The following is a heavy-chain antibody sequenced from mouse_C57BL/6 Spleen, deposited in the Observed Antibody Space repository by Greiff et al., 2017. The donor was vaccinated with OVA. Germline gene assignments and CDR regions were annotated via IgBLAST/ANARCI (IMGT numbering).Heavy chain of an antibody. J-gene: IGHJ2*01. CDR3: ARALPDGYFDC. CDR1: GFTFTDYY. D-gene: IGHD2-3*01. Sequence: KFEESGGGLVQPGGSLSLSCAASGFTFTDYYMSWVRQPPGKALEWLGFIRNKANGYTTEYSASVKGRFTISRDNSQSSLYLQMNALRAEDSATYYCARALPDGYFDCWGQGTTLTVSS. CDR2: IRNKANGYTT. V-gene: IGHV7-3*01.